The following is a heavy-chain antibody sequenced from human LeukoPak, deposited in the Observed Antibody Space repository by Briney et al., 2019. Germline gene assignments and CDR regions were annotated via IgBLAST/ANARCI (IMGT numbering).Heavy chain of an antibody. Sequence: ASVKVSCKASGYTFTGYYMHWVRQAPGQGLEWMGIINPSGGSTSYAQKFQGRVTMTRDTSTSTVYMELSSLRSEDTAVYYCARGSNPRVAAVASDYFDYWGQGTLVTVSS. D-gene: IGHD2-15*01. J-gene: IGHJ4*02. V-gene: IGHV1-46*01. CDR1: GYTFTGYY. CDR3: ARGSNPRVAAVASDYFDY. CDR2: INPSGGST.